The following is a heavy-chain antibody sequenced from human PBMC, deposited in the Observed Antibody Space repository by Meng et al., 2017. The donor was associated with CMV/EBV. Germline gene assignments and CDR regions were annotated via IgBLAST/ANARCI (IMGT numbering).Heavy chain of an antibody. V-gene: IGHV1-69*02. J-gene: IGHJ4*02. D-gene: IGHD2-8*02. Sequence: SVKVSCKASGGTFSSYTISWVRQAPGQGLEWMGRIIPTLGIANYAQKFQGRVTITADKSTSTAYMELSSLRSEDTAVYYCAAGAGGVFSGYFDYWGQGTLVTVSS. CDR2: IIPTLGIA. CDR1: GGTFSSYT. CDR3: AAGAGGVFSGYFDY.